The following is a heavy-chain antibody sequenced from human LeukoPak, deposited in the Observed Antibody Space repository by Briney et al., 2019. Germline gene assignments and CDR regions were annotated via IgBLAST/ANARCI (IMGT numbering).Heavy chain of an antibody. CDR3: ARARSASGWYTDY. V-gene: IGHV3-72*01. Sequence: PGGSLRLPCAASGFTFSDHYMDWVRQAPGKGLEWVGRTRNKANSYTTEYVASVKGRFTISRDDSKSSMYLQMNSLKTEDTAVYYCARARSASGWYTDYWGQGTLVTVSS. D-gene: IGHD6-19*01. CDR1: GFTFSDHY. CDR2: TRNKANSYTT. J-gene: IGHJ4*02.